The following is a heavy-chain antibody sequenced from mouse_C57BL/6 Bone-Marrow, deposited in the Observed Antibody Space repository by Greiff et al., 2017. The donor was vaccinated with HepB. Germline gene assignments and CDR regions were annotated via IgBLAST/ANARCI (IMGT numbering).Heavy chain of an antibody. CDR1: GYTFTDYY. CDR3: ARRGRWLLLHWYFDV. D-gene: IGHD2-3*01. J-gene: IGHJ1*03. Sequence: QVQLQQSGAELVRPGASVKLSCKASGYTFTDYYINWVKQRPGQGLEWIARIYPGSGNTYYNEKFKGKATLTAEKSSSTAYMQLSSLTSEDSAVYFCARRGRWLLLHWYFDVWGTGTPVTVSS. V-gene: IGHV1-76*01. CDR2: IYPGSGNT.